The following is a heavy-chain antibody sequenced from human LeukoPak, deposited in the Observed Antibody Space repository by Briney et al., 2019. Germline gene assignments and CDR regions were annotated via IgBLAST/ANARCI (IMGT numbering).Heavy chain of an antibody. CDR1: GFTFNNYN. CDR2: ITSSGAYI. D-gene: IGHD3-10*02. V-gene: IGHV3-21*01. J-gene: IGHJ6*04. Sequence: GGSLRLSCAASGFTFNNYNMNWVRQAPGKALEWVSSITSSGAYIFYADSVKGRFTISRDNAKNSLYLQMNSLRAEDTAVYYCAELGITMIGGVWGKGTTVTISS. CDR3: AELGITMIGGV.